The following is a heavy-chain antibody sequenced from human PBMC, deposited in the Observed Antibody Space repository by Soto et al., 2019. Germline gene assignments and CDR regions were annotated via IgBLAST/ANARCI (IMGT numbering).Heavy chain of an antibody. CDR2: ISAYNGNT. CDR1: GYTFTSYG. J-gene: IGHJ4*02. V-gene: IGHV1-18*01. Sequence: VASVKVSCKASGYTFTSYGISWVRQAPGQGLEWMGWISAYNGNTNYAQKLQGRVTMTTDTSTSTAYMELRSLRSDDTAVYYCARDTGRTKQEAIDYWGQGTLVTVYS. D-gene: IGHD4-17*01. CDR3: ARDTGRTKQEAIDY.